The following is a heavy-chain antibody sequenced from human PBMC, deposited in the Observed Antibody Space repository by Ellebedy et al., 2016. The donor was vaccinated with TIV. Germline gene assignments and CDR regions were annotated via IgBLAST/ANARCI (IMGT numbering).Heavy chain of an antibody. V-gene: IGHV5-51*01. J-gene: IGHJ3*02. CDR1: GYTFIGYW. D-gene: IGHD1-26*01. CDR3: ARGVGATLDAFDI. CDR2: IYPGDSHT. Sequence: PGGSLRLSCKASGYTFIGYWIGWVRQMPGKGLEWMGFIYPGDSHTRYSPSFQGQVTMSADKSIIPAYLQWSSLKASDTAMYYCARGVGATLDAFDIWGQGTMVTVSS.